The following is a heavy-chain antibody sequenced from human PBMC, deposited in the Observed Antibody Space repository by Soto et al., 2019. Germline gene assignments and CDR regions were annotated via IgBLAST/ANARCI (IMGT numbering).Heavy chain of an antibody. J-gene: IGHJ6*02. V-gene: IGHV3-30*04. CDR2: ISYDGSNK. CDR1: EFTLSHYA. CDR3: AKVTFSGDYYYYYGMDV. Sequence: QVQLVESGGGVVQPGRSLRLSCVASEFTLSHYALHWVRQAPGKGLGWVAVISYDGSNKYYADSVKGRFTISRDNSWNTLYLQMNSLRAEDTAVYYCAKVTFSGDYYYYYGMDVWGQGTTVTVSS. D-gene: IGHD1-26*01.